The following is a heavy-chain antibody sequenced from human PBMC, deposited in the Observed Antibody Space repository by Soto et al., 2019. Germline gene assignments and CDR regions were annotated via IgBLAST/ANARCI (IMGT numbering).Heavy chain of an antibody. CDR1: GFTFSSYA. CDR2: ISGSGGST. D-gene: IGHD3-16*02. J-gene: IGHJ4*02. Sequence: GGSLRLSCAASGFTFSSYAMSWARQAPGKGLEWVSAISGSGGSTYYADSVKGRFTISRDNSKNTLYLQMNSLRAEDTAVYYCAKDRTGLRLGELSSFPYYFDYWGQGTLVTSPQ. CDR3: AKDRTGLRLGELSSFPYYFDY. V-gene: IGHV3-23*01.